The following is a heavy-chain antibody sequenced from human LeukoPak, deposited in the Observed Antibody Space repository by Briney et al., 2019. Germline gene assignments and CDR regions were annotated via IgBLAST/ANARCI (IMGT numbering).Heavy chain of an antibody. V-gene: IGHV3-11*01. Sequence: GGSLRLSCAASGFTVSSNYMSWIRQAPGKGLEWVSYISSSGSTIYYADSVKGRFTISRDNAKNSLYLQMNSLRAEDTAVYYCARLEGFGESAWFDPWGQGTLVTVSS. CDR1: GFTVSSNY. CDR3: ARLEGFGESAWFDP. J-gene: IGHJ5*02. D-gene: IGHD3-10*01. CDR2: ISSSGSTI.